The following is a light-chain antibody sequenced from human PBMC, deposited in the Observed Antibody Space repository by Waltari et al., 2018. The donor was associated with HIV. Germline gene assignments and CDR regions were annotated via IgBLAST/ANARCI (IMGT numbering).Light chain of an antibody. CDR2: RNK. CDR3: VVWDDTLRGVI. CDR1: TSNIGSNS. J-gene: IGLJ2*01. Sequence: SVLTQPPSASGTPGQRVTISCSGSTSNIGSNSVFWYQHLPGTAPKLLIHRNKPRPSGVPDRFSCSTSGTSASLAISGLRSEDEAEYYCVVWDDTLRGVIFGGGTKVAVL. V-gene: IGLV1-47*01.